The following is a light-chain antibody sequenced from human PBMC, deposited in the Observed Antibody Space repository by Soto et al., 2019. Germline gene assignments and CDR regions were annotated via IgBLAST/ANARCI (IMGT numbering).Light chain of an antibody. J-gene: IGLJ1*01. V-gene: IGLV2-14*01. CDR2: DVS. CDR3: SSYTTSSTYV. Sequence: QSALTQPASVSGSPGQSITISCTGTSSDVGGYNYVSWYQQHPPKAPKLMIYDVSNRPSGVSDRFSGSKSGNTVSLTISGLQAEDEADYYCSSYTTSSTYVFGTGTKVTVL. CDR1: SSDVGGYNY.